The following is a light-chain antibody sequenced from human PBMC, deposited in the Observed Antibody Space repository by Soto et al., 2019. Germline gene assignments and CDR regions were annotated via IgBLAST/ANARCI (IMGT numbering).Light chain of an antibody. CDR2: DAS. CDR3: QQGSNWPRT. CDR1: QSVSSY. V-gene: IGKV3-11*01. Sequence: EIVLTQAPATLSLSPGERAALSCRASQSVSSYLALYQQKPGQAPRLLIYDASKRATGIPARFSGSGSGTDFTLTISSLEPEDFAVYYCQQGSNWPRTFGQGTRLEIK. J-gene: IGKJ5*01.